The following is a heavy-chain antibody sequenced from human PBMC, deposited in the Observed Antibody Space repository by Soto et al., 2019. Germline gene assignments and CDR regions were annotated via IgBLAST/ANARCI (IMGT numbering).Heavy chain of an antibody. CDR1: GFTFSNAW. CDR3: TTYGTDLTWFDP. J-gene: IGHJ5*02. CDR2: IKSKTDGGTT. V-gene: IGHV3-15*01. D-gene: IGHD3-3*01. Sequence: EVQLVESGGGLVKPGGSLRLSCAASGFTFSNAWMSWVRQAPGKGLELVGRIKSKTDGGTTDYAAPVKGRFTISRDDSKNTLYLQMNSLKTEDTAVYYCTTYGTDLTWFDPWGQGTLVTVSS.